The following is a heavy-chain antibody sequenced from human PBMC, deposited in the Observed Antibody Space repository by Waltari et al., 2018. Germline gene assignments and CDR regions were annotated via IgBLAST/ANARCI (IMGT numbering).Heavy chain of an antibody. J-gene: IGHJ5*02. CDR3: ARAVSGLANWFDP. CDR1: GYSISSGYY. CDR2: IYHSGST. D-gene: IGHD3-22*01. Sequence: QVQLQESGPGLVKPSETLSLTCAVSGYSISSGYYWGWIRQPPGKGLEWIGSIYHSGSTYYNPSRKSRVTISVDTSKNQFSLKLSSVTAADTAVYYCARAVSGLANWFDPWGQGTLVTVSS. V-gene: IGHV4-38-2*01.